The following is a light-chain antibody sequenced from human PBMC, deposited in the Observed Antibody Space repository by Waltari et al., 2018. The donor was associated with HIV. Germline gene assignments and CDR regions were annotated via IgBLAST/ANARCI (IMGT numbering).Light chain of an antibody. CDR3: QQYYTTPPS. J-gene: IGKJ2*01. CDR2: WAS. Sequence: VLTQSPDSLAVSLGERATINCKSSQSVLYNSDNKNYLAWYQQKPGQPPNLLISWASTRESGVPDRFSGSGSGTDFTLTISSLQAEDVAIYYCQQYYTTPPSFGQGTKLQIK. V-gene: IGKV4-1*01. CDR1: QSVLYNSDNKNY.